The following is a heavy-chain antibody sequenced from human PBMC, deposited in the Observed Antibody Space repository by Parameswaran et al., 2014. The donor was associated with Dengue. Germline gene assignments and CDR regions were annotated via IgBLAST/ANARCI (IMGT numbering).Heavy chain of an antibody. CDR2: IIPIFGTA. D-gene: IGHD3-22*01. Sequence: SWVRQAPGQGLEWMGGIIPIFGTANYAQKFQGRVTITADKSTSTAYMELSSLRSEDTAVYYCARGAPYYYDSSGLGAFDIWGQGTMVTVSS. J-gene: IGHJ3*02. V-gene: IGHV1-69*06. CDR3: ARGAPYYYDSSGLGAFDI.